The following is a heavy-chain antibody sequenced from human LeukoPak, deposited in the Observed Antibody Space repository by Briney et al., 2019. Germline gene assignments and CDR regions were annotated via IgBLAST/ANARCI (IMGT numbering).Heavy chain of an antibody. CDR1: GYTFTSYD. J-gene: IGHJ5*02. D-gene: IGHD1-26*01. CDR3: ARAREVVGATRGWFDP. Sequence: APVKVSCKASGYTFTSYDINWVRQATGQGLEWMGWMNPNSGNTGYAQKFQGRVTITRNTSISTAYMELSSLRSEDTAVYYCARAREVVGATRGWFDPWGQGTLVTVSS. V-gene: IGHV1-8*03. CDR2: MNPNSGNT.